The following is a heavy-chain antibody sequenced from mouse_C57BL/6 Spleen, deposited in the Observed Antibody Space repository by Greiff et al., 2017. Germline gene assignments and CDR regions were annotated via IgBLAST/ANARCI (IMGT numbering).Heavy chain of an antibody. D-gene: IGHD1-1*01. Sequence: EVHLVESEGGLVQPGSSMKLSCTASGFTFSDYYMAWVRQVPEKGLEWVANINYDGSSTYYLDSLKSRFIISRDNAKNILYLQMSSLKSEDTATYYGAREEKVYGGFAYWGQGTLVTVSA. V-gene: IGHV5-16*01. CDR1: GFTFSDYY. CDR2: INYDGSST. CDR3: AREEKVYGGFAY. J-gene: IGHJ3*01.